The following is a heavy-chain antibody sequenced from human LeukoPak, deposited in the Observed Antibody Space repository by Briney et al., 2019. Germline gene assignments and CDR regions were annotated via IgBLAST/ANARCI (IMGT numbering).Heavy chain of an antibody. J-gene: IGHJ5*02. CDR3: AKTLSRWELPDP. D-gene: IGHD1-26*01. CDR1: GFTFSSYA. CDR2: ISGSGGSS. Sequence: PGGSLRLSCAASGFTFSSYAMSWVRQAPGKGLEWVSAISGSGGSSYYADSVKGRFTISRDNSKNTLYLQMNSLRAEDTAVYYCAKTLSRWELPDPWGQGTLVTVSS. V-gene: IGHV3-23*01.